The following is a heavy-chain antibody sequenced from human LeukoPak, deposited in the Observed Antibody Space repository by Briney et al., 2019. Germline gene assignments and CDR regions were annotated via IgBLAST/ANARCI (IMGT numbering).Heavy chain of an antibody. J-gene: IGHJ4*02. Sequence: SETLSLTCSVSGYCISKGYYWGWIRQPPGKGLEWIGRVYHTGSAHYNPSLNGRVTISLDTSDNQFSLKLSSVTAADTVIYFCAGTIFGVLTGPFDYWGQGTLVTVSS. CDR2: VYHTGSA. D-gene: IGHD3-3*01. V-gene: IGHV4-38-2*02. CDR3: AGTIFGVLTGPFDY. CDR1: GYCISKGYY.